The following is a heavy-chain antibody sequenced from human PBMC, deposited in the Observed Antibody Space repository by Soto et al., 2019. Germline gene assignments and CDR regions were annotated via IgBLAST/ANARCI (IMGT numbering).Heavy chain of an antibody. CDR3: ATDDVGPGDY. CDR2: INPMLRIE. CDR1: GGAFSIYI. Sequence: QVQLVQSGAEVKKPGSSVKVSCKASGGAFSIYIINWVRQAPGQGLEWMGRINPMLRIENHAQKFQGRVTITADKPTSTVYMELSSPRSQDTAVYYCATDDVGPGDYWGPGTQVSVSS. V-gene: IGHV1-69*02. D-gene: IGHD1-26*01. J-gene: IGHJ4*02.